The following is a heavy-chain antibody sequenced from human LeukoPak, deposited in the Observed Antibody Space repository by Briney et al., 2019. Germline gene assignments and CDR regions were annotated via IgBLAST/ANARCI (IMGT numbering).Heavy chain of an antibody. J-gene: IGHJ4*02. CDR1: GGSFSGYY. D-gene: IGHD4-17*01. CDR2: INHSGST. CDR3: ARADYGDYQYYFDY. V-gene: IGHV4-34*01. Sequence: SETLSLTCAVYGGSFSGYYWSWIRQPPGKGLEWIGEINHSGSTNYNPSLKSRVTISVDTSKNQFSLKLSSVTAADTAAYYCARADYGDYQYYFDYWGQGTLVTVSS.